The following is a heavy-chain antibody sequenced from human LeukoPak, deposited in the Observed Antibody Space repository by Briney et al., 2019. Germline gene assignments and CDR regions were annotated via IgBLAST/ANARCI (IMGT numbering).Heavy chain of an antibody. D-gene: IGHD1-26*01. CDR3: ARGRSGRDFFDY. CDR2: IRSKANSYAT. CDR1: GFTFRTYW. V-gene: IGHV3-73*01. J-gene: IGHJ4*02. Sequence: GGSLRLSCVASGFTFRTYWMSWVRQASGKGLEWVGRIRSKANSYATAYAASVKGRFTISRDDSKNTAYLQMNSLKTEDTAVYYCARGRSGRDFFDYWGQGTLVTVSS.